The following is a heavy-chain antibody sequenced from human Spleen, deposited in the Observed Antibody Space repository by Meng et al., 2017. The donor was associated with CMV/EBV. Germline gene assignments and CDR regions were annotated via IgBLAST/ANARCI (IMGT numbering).Heavy chain of an antibody. Sequence: ASVKVSCKASGYTFTGYYIHWVRQAPGQRLEWMGWINPNSGGTSYAQKFQGRVTMTRDTSTSTVYMELSSLRSEDTAVYYCASLTLSDPEVPAAIRDYGMDVWGQGTTVTVSS. D-gene: IGHD2-2*02. J-gene: IGHJ6*02. CDR1: GYTFTGYY. V-gene: IGHV1-2*02. CDR2: INPNSGGT. CDR3: ASLTLSDPEVPAAIRDYGMDV.